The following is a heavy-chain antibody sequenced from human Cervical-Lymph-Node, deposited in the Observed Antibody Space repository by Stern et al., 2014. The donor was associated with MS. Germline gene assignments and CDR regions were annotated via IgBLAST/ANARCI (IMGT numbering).Heavy chain of an antibody. CDR3: ARGYLLD. D-gene: IGHD1-1*01. J-gene: IGHJ4*02. V-gene: IGHV3-53*01. CDR2: IDSGGNT. CDR1: GFIVSSNY. Sequence: EVQLVESGGDLIQPGGSLRLSCAASGFIVSSNYMSWVRQAPGQGLEWVSVIDSGGNTYYADSVKGRFPISRDVSKNTLYLQMNSLRVDDTAVYSCARGYLLDWGQGTLVTVSS.